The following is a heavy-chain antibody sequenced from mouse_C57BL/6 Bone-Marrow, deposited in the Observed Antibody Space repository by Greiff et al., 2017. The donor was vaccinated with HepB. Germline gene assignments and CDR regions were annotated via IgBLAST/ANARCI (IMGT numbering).Heavy chain of an antibody. V-gene: IGHV1-82*01. CDR3: EIYSPYFDY. Sequence: QVQLQQSGPELVKPGASVKISCKASGYAFSSSWMNWVKQRPGKGLEWIGRIYPGDGDTNYNGKFKGKATLTADKSSSTASMQLSSLTSEDSAVYFCEIYSPYFDYWGQGTTLTVSS. CDR1: GYAFSSSW. CDR2: IYPGDGDT. D-gene: IGHD2-1*01. J-gene: IGHJ2*01.